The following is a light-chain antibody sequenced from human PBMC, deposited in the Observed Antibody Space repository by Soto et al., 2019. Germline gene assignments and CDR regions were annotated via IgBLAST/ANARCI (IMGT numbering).Light chain of an antibody. Sequence: QSVLTQPPSVSGAPGQRVTISCTGSSSNIGAGYDVHWYQQLPGTAPKLLIYGNTNRPSGVPDRFSGSKSGTSASLAITGPRPEDEADYYCQSFDTRLSGYVFATGTKLTVL. CDR1: SSNIGAGYD. V-gene: IGLV1-40*01. J-gene: IGLJ1*01. CDR3: QSFDTRLSGYV. CDR2: GNT.